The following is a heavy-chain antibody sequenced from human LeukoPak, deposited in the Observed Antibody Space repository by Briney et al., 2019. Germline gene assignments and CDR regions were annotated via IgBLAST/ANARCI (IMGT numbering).Heavy chain of an antibody. V-gene: IGHV4-38-2*01. CDR3: ARGRLEAMWELLPYEAFDI. CDR2: IYHSGNT. Sequence: SETLSLTCAVSGYSISSGYYWGWIRQPPEKGLEWIGSIYHSGNTYYNPSLKSRVTISVDTSKNQFSLKLSSVTAADTAVYYCARGRLEAMWELLPYEAFDIWGQGTMVTVSS. J-gene: IGHJ3*02. CDR1: GYSISSGYY. D-gene: IGHD1-26*01.